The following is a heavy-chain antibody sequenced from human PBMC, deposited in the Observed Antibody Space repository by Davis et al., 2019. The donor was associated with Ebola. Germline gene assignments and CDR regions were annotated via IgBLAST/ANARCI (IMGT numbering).Heavy chain of an antibody. V-gene: IGHV3-15*01. Sequence: GESLKISCAASGFTFSNAWLSWVRQAPGKGLEWVGRIKCNTDGGTTDYAAPVKGRFTISRDDSKNTLYLQMNSLKTEDTAVYYCTAYSSSSVVFFDYWGQGTLVTVSS. CDR3: TAYSSSSVVFFDY. CDR2: IKCNTDGGTT. J-gene: IGHJ4*02. D-gene: IGHD6-6*01. CDR1: GFTFSNAW.